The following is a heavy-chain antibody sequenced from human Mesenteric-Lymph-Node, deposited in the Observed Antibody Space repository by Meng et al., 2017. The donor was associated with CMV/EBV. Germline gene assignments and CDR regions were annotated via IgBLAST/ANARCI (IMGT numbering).Heavy chain of an antibody. CDR1: GFTFSDYY. CDR3: ARSNYYGSGSYYPLDAFDI. Sequence: GESLKISCAASGFTFSDYYMSWIRQAPGKGLEWVSYISSSGSTIYYADSVKGRFTISRDNAKNSLYLQMNSLRAEDTAVYYCARSNYYGSGSYYPLDAFDIWGQGTMVTVSS. V-gene: IGHV3-11*04. D-gene: IGHD3-10*01. CDR2: ISSSGSTI. J-gene: IGHJ3*02.